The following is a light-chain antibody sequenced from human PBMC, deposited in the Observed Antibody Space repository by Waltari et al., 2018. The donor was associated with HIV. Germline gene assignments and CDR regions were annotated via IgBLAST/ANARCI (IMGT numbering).Light chain of an antibody. CDR3: CSYAGSYKYI. CDR1: SSDVGGYSY. CDR2: DVT. Sequence: QSALTQPRPVSGSPGQSVTISCTGTSSDVGGYSYVSWYQQHPAKAPKVVIYDVTKRPAGAPDRFAGSKSGNAASLTISGLQAEDEADYYCCSYAGSYKYILGSGTKVTVL. J-gene: IGLJ1*01. V-gene: IGLV2-11*01.